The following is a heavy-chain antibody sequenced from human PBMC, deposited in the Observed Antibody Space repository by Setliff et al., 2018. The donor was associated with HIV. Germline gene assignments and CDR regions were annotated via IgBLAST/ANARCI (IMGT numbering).Heavy chain of an antibody. Sequence: SVKVSCKASGGTFTSSAISWVRPARGQGLEWMGAIIPHFDAPQYAQKFQGRVTITADQSTSTAYMELSGLTSEDTAVYYCASPRLDWSFSHFDYWGQGTPVTVSS. J-gene: IGHJ4*02. CDR3: ASPRLDWSFSHFDY. V-gene: IGHV1-69*13. D-gene: IGHD3-9*01. CDR2: IIPHFDAP. CDR1: GGTFTSSA.